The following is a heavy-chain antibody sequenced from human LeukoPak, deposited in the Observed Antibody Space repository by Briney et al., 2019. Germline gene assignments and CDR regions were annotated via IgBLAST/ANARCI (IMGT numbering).Heavy chain of an antibody. CDR1: GYSISSGYY. V-gene: IGHV4-38-2*02. D-gene: IGHD6-19*01. J-gene: IGHJ5*02. CDR2: IYHSGST. Sequence: SETLSLTCTVSGYSISSGYYWGWIRQPPGKGLEWIGSIYHSGSTYYNPSLKSRVTISVDTSKNQFSLKLSSVTAADTAVYYCAIDSSGWFREYNWFDPWGQGTLVTVSS. CDR3: AIDSSGWFREYNWFDP.